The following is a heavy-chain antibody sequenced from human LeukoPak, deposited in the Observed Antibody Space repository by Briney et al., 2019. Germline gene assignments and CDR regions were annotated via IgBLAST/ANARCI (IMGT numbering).Heavy chain of an antibody. CDR1: SGSISSYY. D-gene: IGHD5-18*01. CDR3: ARYSYADAFDI. J-gene: IGHJ3*02. Sequence: SETLSLTCSVSSGSISSYYWSWIRQPPGKGLEWIGYIYYSGSTNYNPSLKSRVTISVDTSKNQFSLKLSSVTAADTAVYYCARYSYADAFDIWGQGTMVTVSS. CDR2: IYYSGST. V-gene: IGHV4-59*01.